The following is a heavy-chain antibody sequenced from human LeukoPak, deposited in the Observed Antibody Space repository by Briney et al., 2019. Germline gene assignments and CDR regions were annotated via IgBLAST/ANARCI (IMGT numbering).Heavy chain of an antibody. Sequence: PSETLSLTCTVSGGSISSSSYYWGWIRQPPGKGLEWIGSIYYSGSTYYNPSLKSRVTTSVDTSKNQFSLKLSSVTAADTAVYYCARHRYDFWSGFRGAALDYWGQGTLVTVSS. V-gene: IGHV4-39*01. CDR2: IYYSGST. D-gene: IGHD3-3*01. CDR1: GGSISSSSYY. J-gene: IGHJ4*02. CDR3: ARHRYDFWSGFRGAALDY.